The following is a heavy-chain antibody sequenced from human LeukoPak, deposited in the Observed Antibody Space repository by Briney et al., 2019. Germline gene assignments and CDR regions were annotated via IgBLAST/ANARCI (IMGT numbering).Heavy chain of an antibody. J-gene: IGHJ4*02. CDR2: INPNSGGT. D-gene: IGHD2-2*01. Sequence: LEASVTVSCKASGYTFTGYYMHWVRQAPGQGLEWMGWINPNSGGTNYAQKFQGRVTMTRDTSISTAYMELSRLRSDDTAVYYCARGRYCSSTSCYALFDYWGQGTLVTVSS. CDR3: ARGRYCSSTSCYALFDY. V-gene: IGHV1-2*03. CDR1: GYTFTGYY.